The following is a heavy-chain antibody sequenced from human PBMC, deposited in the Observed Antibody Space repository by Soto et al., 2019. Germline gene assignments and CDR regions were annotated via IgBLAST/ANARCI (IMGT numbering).Heavy chain of an antibody. CDR1: GGSFSSYA. CDR2: IIPIFGTA. V-gene: IGHV1-69*13. Sequence: SVKVSCKASGGSFSSYAISWVRQAPGQGLEWMGGIIPIFGTANYAQKLQGRVTTTADESTSTAYMELCSLRSEDTAVYYCARTPRYFDWLAVDYWGQ. CDR3: ARTPRYFDWLAVDY. D-gene: IGHD3-9*01. J-gene: IGHJ4*01.